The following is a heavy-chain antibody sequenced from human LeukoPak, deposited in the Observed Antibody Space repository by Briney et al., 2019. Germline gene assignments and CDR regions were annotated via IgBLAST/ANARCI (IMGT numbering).Heavy chain of an antibody. J-gene: IGHJ4*02. Sequence: GGSLRLSCAASGFTFSNAWMSWVRQGPGKGLEWVAGISYDGSNKYYADSVKGRFTISRDNSKNTLYLQMNSLRAEDTAVYYCAKVAGWFGELSEYYFDYWGQGTLVTVSS. CDR3: AKVAGWFGELSEYYFDY. V-gene: IGHV3-30*18. CDR1: GFTFSNAW. CDR2: ISYDGSNK. D-gene: IGHD3-10*01.